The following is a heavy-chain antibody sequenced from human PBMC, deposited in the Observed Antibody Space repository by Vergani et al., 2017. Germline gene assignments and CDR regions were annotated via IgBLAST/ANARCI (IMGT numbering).Heavy chain of an antibody. CDR3: ARFRYTYYYYMDV. V-gene: IGHV4-38-2*01. J-gene: IGHJ6*03. Sequence: QVQLQESGPGLVKPSETLSLTCAVSGYSISSGYYWGWIRQPPGKGLEWIGSIYHSGSTYYNPSLKSRVTISVDTSKNQFPLKLSSVTAADTAVYYCARFRYTYYYYMDVWGKGTTVTVSS. D-gene: IGHD2-2*02. CDR1: GYSISSGYY. CDR2: IYHSGST.